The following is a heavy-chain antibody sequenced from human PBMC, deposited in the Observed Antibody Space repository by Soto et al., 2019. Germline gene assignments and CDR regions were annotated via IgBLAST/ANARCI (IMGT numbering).Heavy chain of an antibody. CDR1: GFTFSSYA. J-gene: IGHJ2*01. CDR3: ASPLWRGDYNWGYVDP. Sequence: QVQLVESGGGVVQPGRSLRLSCAASGFTFSSYAMHWVRQAPGKGLEWVAVISYDGSNKYYTDSVKGRFTISRDNSKNTLYLQMTSLRARATAVEYGASPLWRGDYNWGYVDPWGRGTLVTVSS. V-gene: IGHV3-30-3*01. D-gene: IGHD4-17*01. CDR2: ISYDGSNK.